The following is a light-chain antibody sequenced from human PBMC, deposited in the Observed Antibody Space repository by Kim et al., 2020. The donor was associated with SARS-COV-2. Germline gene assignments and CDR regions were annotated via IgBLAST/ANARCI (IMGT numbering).Light chain of an antibody. CDR2: YAS. V-gene: IGKV6-21*01. Sequence: EVVLTQSPDFQSVTPEETVTITCRARENIGSSLHWYQQKPHQSPKLLIKYASESFSGVPSRFSGSGYGTDFTLTINSLEAEDAATYYCHQSSSLPYSFGQGTTLEI. J-gene: IGKJ2*03. CDR1: ENIGSS. CDR3: HQSSSLPYS.